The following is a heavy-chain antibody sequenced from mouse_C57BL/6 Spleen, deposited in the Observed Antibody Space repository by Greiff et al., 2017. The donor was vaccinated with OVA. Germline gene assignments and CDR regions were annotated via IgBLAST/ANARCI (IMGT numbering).Heavy chain of an antibody. D-gene: IGHD2-1*01. CDR3: ARGNYFFDY. V-gene: IGHV1-18*01. CDR1: GYTFTDYN. Sequence: VHVKQSGPELVKPGASVKIPCTASGYTFTDYNMDWVKQSHGKSLEWIGDINPNNGGTNYNQKFKGKATMTVDKSSRTAYLELRSLTSEDTAVYYGARGNYFFDYWGQGTTLTVSS. J-gene: IGHJ2*01. CDR2: INPNNGGT.